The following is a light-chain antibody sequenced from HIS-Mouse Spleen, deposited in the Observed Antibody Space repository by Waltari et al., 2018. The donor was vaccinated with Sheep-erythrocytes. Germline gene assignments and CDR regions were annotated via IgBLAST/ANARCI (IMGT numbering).Light chain of an antibody. Sequence: SALTQPRSVSGSPGQSVTIPCTGTSRHVGGYNYVFWYQQHPGKAPKLMIYDVSKRPSGVPDRFSGSKSGNTASLTISGLQAEDEADYYCCSYAGSYNHVFATGTKVTVL. CDR2: DVS. J-gene: IGLJ1*01. CDR3: CSYAGSYNHV. V-gene: IGLV2-11*01. CDR1: SRHVGGYNY.